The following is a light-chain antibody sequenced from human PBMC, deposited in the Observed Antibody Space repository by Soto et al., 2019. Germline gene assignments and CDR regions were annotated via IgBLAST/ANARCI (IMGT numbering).Light chain of an antibody. J-gene: IGKJ1*01. CDR3: QQYGTSPRT. V-gene: IGKV3-20*01. Sequence: EIVLTQSPGTLSLSPGERATLSCRASQSVSSSYLAWYQQKPGQAPRLLIYGASRATGIPDRFSGSGSGTDFTLNISRLEPEDFAVYYCQQYGTSPRTFGQGTKVEIK. CDR2: GAS. CDR1: QSVSSSY.